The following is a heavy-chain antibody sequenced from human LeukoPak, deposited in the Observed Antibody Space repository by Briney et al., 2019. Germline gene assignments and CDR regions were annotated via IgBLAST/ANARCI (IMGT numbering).Heavy chain of an antibody. CDR2: ISGSGGRT. J-gene: IGHJ4*02. V-gene: IGHV3-23*01. Sequence: GGSLRLSCAASGFTFSSYVMSWLRQAPGKGLEGVSSISGSGGRTYYADSVKGRFTISSDNSKNPLYLQMNSLRAEDTAVYYGAKQASFDYWGQGTLVTVSS. CDR3: AKQASFDY. CDR1: GFTFSSYV.